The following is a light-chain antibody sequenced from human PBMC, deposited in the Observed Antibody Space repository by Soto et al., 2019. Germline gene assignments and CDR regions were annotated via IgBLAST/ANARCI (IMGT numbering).Light chain of an antibody. Sequence: QSALTQPPSASGSPGQSVTLSCTGTNSDVGGYNYVSWYQQYPGKAPKLIIYEVNERPSGVPDRFSGSKSGNTASLTVSGLQTADEADYFCSSYSTIGTIVFGTGTKVTVL. V-gene: IGLV2-8*01. J-gene: IGLJ1*01. CDR2: EVN. CDR3: SSYSTIGTIV. CDR1: NSDVGGYNY.